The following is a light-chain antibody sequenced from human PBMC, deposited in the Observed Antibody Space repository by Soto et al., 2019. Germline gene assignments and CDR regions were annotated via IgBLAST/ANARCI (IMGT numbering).Light chain of an antibody. Sequence: NFMLTQPHSVSESPGKTVSISCTRSSGRIASNYVQWYQQRPGSAPTTVIYEDNQRPSGVPDRFSGSKSGNTASLTISGLQTEDEAEYFCSTYTDKTYIFGSGTKVTVL. CDR3: STYTDKTYI. V-gene: IGLV6-57*04. CDR2: EDN. J-gene: IGLJ1*01. CDR1: SGRIASNY.